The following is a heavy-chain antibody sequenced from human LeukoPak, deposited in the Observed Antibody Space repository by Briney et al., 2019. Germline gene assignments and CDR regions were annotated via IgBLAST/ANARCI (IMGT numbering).Heavy chain of an antibody. CDR2: INPNSGGT. CDR3: AREIKDIAVAAYYFDY. D-gene: IGHD6-19*01. CDR1: GYTFTGYY. Sequence: ASVKVSCKASGYTFTGYYMHWVRQAPGQGLEWMGWINPNSGGTNYAQKFQGRVTMTRDTSISTAYMELSRLRSDDTAVYYCAREIKDIAVAAYYFDYWGQGTLVTVSS. J-gene: IGHJ4*02. V-gene: IGHV1-2*02.